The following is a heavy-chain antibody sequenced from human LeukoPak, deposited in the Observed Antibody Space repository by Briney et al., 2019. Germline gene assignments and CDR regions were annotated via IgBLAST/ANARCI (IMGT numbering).Heavy chain of an antibody. CDR2: IWYDGSNK. Sequence: GRPLRLSCAASGFTFSSYGMHWVRQAPGKGLEWVAVIWYDGSNKYYADSVKGRFTISRDNSKNALYLQMNSLRAEDTAVYYCARDNERFGELSLDYWGQGTLVTVSS. J-gene: IGHJ4*02. CDR1: GFTFSSYG. V-gene: IGHV3-33*01. D-gene: IGHD3-10*01. CDR3: ARDNERFGELSLDY.